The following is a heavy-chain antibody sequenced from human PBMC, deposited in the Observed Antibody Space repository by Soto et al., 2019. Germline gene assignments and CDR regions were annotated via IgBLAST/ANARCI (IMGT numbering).Heavy chain of an antibody. CDR2: INPEGSAE. V-gene: IGHV3-7*02. CDR3: ARHGVWCFDF. J-gene: IGHJ4*02. D-gene: IGHD2-8*02. Sequence: EMQLVESGGALVQPGGSLRLSCAASGFTFSSSWMAWVRQAPGKGLEWVANINPEGSAEYYVDSVKGRFTISRDNAKNSLYLQMNSLSLDDTALYYCARHGVWCFDFWGQGTLVSISS. CDR1: GFTFSSSW.